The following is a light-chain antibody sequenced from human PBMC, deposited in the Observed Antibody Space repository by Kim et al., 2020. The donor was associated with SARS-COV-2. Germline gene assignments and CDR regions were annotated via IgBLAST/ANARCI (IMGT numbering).Light chain of an antibody. CDR1: QDISNY. V-gene: IGKV1-33*01. CDR3: QQYNNLPPYS. J-gene: IGKJ2*03. CDR2: DVS. Sequence: ASVGDRVTITCQASQDISNYLHWYQQKPGKAPKLLIYDVSNLEAGVPSRFSGSGSGTDFTFTISSLQPEDIATYYCQQYNNLPPYSFGQGTKLEI.